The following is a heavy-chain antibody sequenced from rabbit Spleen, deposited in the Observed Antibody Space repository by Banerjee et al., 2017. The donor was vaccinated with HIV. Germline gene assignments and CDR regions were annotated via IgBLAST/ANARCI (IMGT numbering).Heavy chain of an antibody. V-gene: IGHV1S45*01. D-gene: IGHD1-1*01. J-gene: IGHJ4*01. CDR3: ARDGSSIGYDFNL. CDR1: GFSFSSSYW. CDR2: IGSGATGNT. Sequence: QEQLVESGGGLVKPGASLTLTCKASGFSFSSSYWICWVRQAPGKGLEWIGCIGSGATGNTYYASWAKGRFTISQTSSTTVTLQMTSLTAADTATYFCARDGSSIGYDFNLWGPGTLVTVS.